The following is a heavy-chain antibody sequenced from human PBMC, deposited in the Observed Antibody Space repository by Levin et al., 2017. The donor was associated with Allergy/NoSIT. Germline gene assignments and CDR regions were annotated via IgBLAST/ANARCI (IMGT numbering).Heavy chain of an antibody. CDR1: GFTFNIHA. Sequence: QRGESLKISCAASGFTFNIHAVDWVRQAPGKGLEWVAAISYDGRYKYYADSVKGRFTISRDNSKNTLYLQMNSLRAEDTAVYYCGREIEEMATSRIDHWGQGTLVTVSS. CDR3: GREIEEMATSRIDH. J-gene: IGHJ4*02. CDR2: ISYDGRYK. D-gene: IGHD5-24*01. V-gene: IGHV3-30*04.